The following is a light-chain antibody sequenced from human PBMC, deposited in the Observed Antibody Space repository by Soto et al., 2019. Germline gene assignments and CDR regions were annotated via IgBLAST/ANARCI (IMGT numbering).Light chain of an antibody. V-gene: IGKV3-20*01. CDR2: GIS. CDR1: ESVSDY. J-gene: IGKJ1*01. CDR3: QQYVTSSPRT. Sequence: EIVLTQSPGALSLSPGERATLSCWASESVSDYLAWYQQKPGLAPRLLMYGISRRATGIPDRFSGSGSGTDFTLTITRLEPEDFAVYYCQQYVTSSPRTFGQGTKVDIK.